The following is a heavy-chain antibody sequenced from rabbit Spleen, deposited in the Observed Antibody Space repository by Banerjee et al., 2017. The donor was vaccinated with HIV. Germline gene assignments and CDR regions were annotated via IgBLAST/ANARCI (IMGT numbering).Heavy chain of an antibody. CDR3: AGAGRVGYGHLNF. CDR1: GFSFSTYS. CDR2: ITGSGNT. V-gene: IGHV1S40*01. J-gene: IGHJ4*01. D-gene: IGHD6-1*01. Sequence: QSLEESGGDLVKPGASLTLTCTASGFSFSTYSMGWVRQAPGKGLEYIGYITGSGNTYYASWAKGRFTITKTSSTTVTLQMTSLTAADTATYFCAGAGRVGYGHLNFWGPGTLVTVS.